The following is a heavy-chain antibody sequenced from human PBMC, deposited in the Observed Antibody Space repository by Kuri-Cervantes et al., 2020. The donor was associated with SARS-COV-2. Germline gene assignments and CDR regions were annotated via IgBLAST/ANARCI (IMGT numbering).Heavy chain of an antibody. J-gene: IGHJ6*03. CDR1: GYTFINYD. CDR3: ARLLRGAYYYYYMDV. CDR2: MNPKSGIT. D-gene: IGHD1-26*01. V-gene: IGHV1-8*02. Sequence: ASVKVSCKTSGYTFINYDINWVRQATGQGLEWMGWMNPKSGITGYAQKFQGRVSMTRNTAINTAYMELSSLRSEDTAVYYCARLLRGAYYYYYMDVWGKGTTVTVSS.